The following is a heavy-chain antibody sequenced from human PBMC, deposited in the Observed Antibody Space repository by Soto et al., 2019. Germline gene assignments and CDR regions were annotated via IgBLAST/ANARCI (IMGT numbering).Heavy chain of an antibody. CDR3: ARNSYPHYYDSSGYGFPDY. CDR1: GFTFSSYA. V-gene: IGHV3-30-3*01. J-gene: IGHJ4*02. CDR2: ISYDGSNK. Sequence: PGESLKISCAASGFTFSSYAMHWVRQAPGKGLEWVAVISYDGSNKYYADSVKGRFTISRDNSKNTLYLQMNSLRAEDTAVYYCARNSYPHYYDSSGYGFPDYWGQGTPVTVSS. D-gene: IGHD3-22*01.